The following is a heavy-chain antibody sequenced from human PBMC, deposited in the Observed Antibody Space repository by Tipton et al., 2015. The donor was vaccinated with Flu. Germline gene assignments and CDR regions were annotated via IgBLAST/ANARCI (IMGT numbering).Heavy chain of an antibody. CDR2: IYYSGST. J-gene: IGHJ4*02. V-gene: IGHV4-59*08. CDR3: QRSPGYYFDF. CDR1: GGSITGYY. Sequence: TLSLTCTVSGGSITGYYWSWIRQPPGKGLEWIGYIYYSGSTNYNPSLKSRLTISVGTSRNQFSLRLSSVTAADTAVYYCQRSPGYYFDFWGQGTLVTVSS.